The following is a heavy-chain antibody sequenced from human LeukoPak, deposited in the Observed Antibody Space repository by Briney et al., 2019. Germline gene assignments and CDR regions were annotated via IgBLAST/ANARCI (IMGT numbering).Heavy chain of an antibody. CDR3: ARDLGYYGSGSPSYYYYGMDV. Sequence: GASVKVSCKASGYTFTSYDINWVRQATGQGLERMGWMNPNSGNTGYAQKFQGRVTMTRNTSISTAYMELSSLRSEDTAVYYCARDLGYYGSGSPSYYYYGMDVWGQGTTVTVSS. CDR2: MNPNSGNT. CDR1: GYTFTSYD. J-gene: IGHJ6*02. D-gene: IGHD3-10*01. V-gene: IGHV1-8*01.